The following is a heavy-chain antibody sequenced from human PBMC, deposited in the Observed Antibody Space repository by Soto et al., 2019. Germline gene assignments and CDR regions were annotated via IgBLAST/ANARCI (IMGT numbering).Heavy chain of an antibody. CDR1: GDAFTNYI. D-gene: IGHD1-26*01. CDR3: ARGRDQPPVGLYFDS. V-gene: IGHV1-69*01. Sequence: QVQLVQSGAEVKKPGSSVKVSCKASGDAFTNYIFDWVRQAPGQGLEWMGGIIPMFGTPKYAQTFQDRVTISADVSTGTAYLELTSLRFDDTTVYYCARGRDQPPVGLYFDSWGEGTRVTVSS. J-gene: IGHJ4*02. CDR2: IIPMFGTP.